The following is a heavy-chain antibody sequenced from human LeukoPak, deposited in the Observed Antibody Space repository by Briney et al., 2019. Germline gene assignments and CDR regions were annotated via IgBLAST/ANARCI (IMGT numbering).Heavy chain of an antibody. CDR1: GGSISSSNW. CDR3: ARRDYYDSSGYYYGDAFDI. V-gene: IGHV4-4*02. D-gene: IGHD3-22*01. CDR2: IYHSGST. Sequence: SETLSLTCAVSGGSISSSNWWSWVRQPPGKGLEWIGEIYHSGSTNYNPSLKSRVTISVDKSKNQFSLKLSSVTAADTAVYYCARRDYYDSSGYYYGDAFDIWGQGTMVTVSS. J-gene: IGHJ3*02.